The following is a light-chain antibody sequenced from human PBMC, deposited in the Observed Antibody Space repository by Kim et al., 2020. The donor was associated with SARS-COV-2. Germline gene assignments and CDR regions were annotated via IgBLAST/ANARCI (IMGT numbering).Light chain of an antibody. J-gene: IGLJ1*01. CDR3: QVWDSTSYV. V-gene: IGLV3-9*01. Sequence: SVALGQTAKITCGGDNIGSKNVHWYQQKPGQAPVVVIYRDNDRPSEIPERFSGSNSGNTATLTINRAQAGDEADYYCQVWDSTSYVFGTGTKVTVL. CDR2: RDN. CDR1: NIGSKN.